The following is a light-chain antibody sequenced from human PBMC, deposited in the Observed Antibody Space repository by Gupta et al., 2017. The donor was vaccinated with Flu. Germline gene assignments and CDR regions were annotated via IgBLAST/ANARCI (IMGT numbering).Light chain of an antibody. CDR3: QHRSKLIT. CDR2: DAS. J-gene: IGKJ4*01. CDR1: QSVSSF. V-gene: IGKV3-11*01. Sequence: SPATLSLSTGERATHSCRDSQSVSSFLDWYQQKPGQAPRLLIYDASNRATGIAGSFSGRGSGTDFTLTSSIREAEGCAVYYWQHRSKLITFGGGTKLEIK.